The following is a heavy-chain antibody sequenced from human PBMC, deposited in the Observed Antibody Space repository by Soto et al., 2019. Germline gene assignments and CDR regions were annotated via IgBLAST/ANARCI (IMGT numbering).Heavy chain of an antibody. CDR2: IYYSGST. Sequence: PSETLSLTCTVSGGSVSSGSYYWSWIRQPPGKGLEWIGYIYYSGSTNYNPSLKSRVTISVDTSRNQFSLKLSSVTAADTAVYYCARDFRSSSGYYPPLYYYYGMDVWGQGTTVTVS. D-gene: IGHD3-22*01. CDR1: GGSVSSGSYY. V-gene: IGHV4-61*01. J-gene: IGHJ6*02. CDR3: ARDFRSSSGYYPPLYYYYGMDV.